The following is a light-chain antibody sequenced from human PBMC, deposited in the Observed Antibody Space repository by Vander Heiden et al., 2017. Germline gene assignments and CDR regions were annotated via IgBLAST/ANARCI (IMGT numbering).Light chain of an antibody. CDR3: QQVDTWPLT. J-gene: IGKJ4*01. CDR2: DAS. V-gene: IGKV3-11*01. CDR1: QNINNF. Sequence: ELVFTQSPATLSLSPGESATLSCRASQNINNFLDWYQQKPGQTPRLLFYDASKRATGIPARFSGTGSGTDFTLAISSLEPEDCAVYYCQQVDTWPLTFGGGTKVEIK.